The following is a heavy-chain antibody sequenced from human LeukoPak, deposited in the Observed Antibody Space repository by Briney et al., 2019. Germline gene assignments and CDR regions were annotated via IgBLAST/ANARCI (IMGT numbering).Heavy chain of an antibody. D-gene: IGHD3-22*01. J-gene: IGHJ5*02. CDR2: IYYSGST. V-gene: IGHV4-39*07. Sequence: PSETLSLTCTVSGGSISSSSYYWGWIRQPPGKGLEWIGSIYYSGSTYYNPSLKSRVTISVDTSKNQFSLKLSSVTAADTAVYYCARAEYYYDSSGHDWFDPWGQGTLVTVSS. CDR3: ARAEYYYDSSGHDWFDP. CDR1: GGSISSSSYY.